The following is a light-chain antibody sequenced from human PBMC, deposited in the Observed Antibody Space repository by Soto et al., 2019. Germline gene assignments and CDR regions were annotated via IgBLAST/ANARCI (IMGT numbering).Light chain of an antibody. CDR2: EVT. CDR1: SSDVGSYNL. V-gene: IGLV2-23*02. J-gene: IGLJ2*01. Sequence: QSALTQPASVSGSPGQSITISCTGTSSDVGSYNLVSWYHQHPGKAPKLMIYEVTKRPSGVSNLLSGSTSGNTASLTIPGIQAEDEGDDDCCSYAGSTSLWAFGGGTKVTVL. CDR3: CSYAGSTSLWA.